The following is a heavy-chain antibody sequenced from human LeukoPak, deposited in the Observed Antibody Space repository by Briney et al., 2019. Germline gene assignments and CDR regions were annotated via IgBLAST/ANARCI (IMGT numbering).Heavy chain of an antibody. CDR1: GFTFSNAW. J-gene: IGHJ3*02. CDR2: IKSKTDGGTT. V-gene: IGHV3-15*01. Sequence: GGSLRLSCAASGFTFSNAWMSWVRQAPGKGLEWVGRIKSKTDGGTTDYAAPVKGRFTISRDDSKNTLYLQMNSLKTEDTAVYYCTTTILQATVVTPDAFDIWGQGTMVTVSS. CDR3: TTTILQATVVTPDAFDI. D-gene: IGHD4-23*01.